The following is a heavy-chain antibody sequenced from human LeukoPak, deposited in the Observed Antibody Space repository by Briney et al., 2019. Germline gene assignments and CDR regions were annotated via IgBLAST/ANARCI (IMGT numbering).Heavy chain of an antibody. CDR2: INLSGGST. J-gene: IGHJ4*02. Sequence: ASVKVSCKASGGTFSIYAISWVRQAPGQGLEWMGKINLSGGSTTYAQKFQGRVTMTRDTSTSTVYMELSSLRSEDTAVYYCARDYVDDIPMIKDYWGQGTLVTVSS. V-gene: IGHV1-46*01. CDR3: ARDYVDDIPMIKDY. CDR1: GGTFSIYA. D-gene: IGHD2-8*01.